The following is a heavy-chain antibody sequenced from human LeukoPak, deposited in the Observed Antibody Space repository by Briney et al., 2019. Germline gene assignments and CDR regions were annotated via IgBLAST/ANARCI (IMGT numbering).Heavy chain of an antibody. Sequence: SETLSHTCTVSGGSISSGDYYWSWIRQPPGKGLEWIGYIYYSGSTYYNPSLKSQVTISVDTSKNQFSLKLSSVTAADTAVYYCARAGFPGVLDIWGQGTMVTVSS. V-gene: IGHV4-30-4*08. D-gene: IGHD1-14*01. CDR2: IYYSGST. CDR3: ARAGFPGVLDI. J-gene: IGHJ3*02. CDR1: GGSISSGDYY.